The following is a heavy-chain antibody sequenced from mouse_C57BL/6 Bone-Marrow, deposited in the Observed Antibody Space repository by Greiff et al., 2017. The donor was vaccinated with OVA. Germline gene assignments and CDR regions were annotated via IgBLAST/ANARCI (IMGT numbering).Heavy chain of an antibody. CDR2: IRHKANGSTS. CDR1: GFTFTDYY. J-gene: IGHJ2*01. D-gene: IGHD1-1*01. V-gene: IGHV7-3*01. CDR3: ARAYCDPVDY. Sequence: EVLLVESGAGLVQPGGSLSLSCAASGFTFTDYYMSWVRQPPGQALEWLGFIRHKANGSTSEYSASVKGRFTISRDNSQSSLYLHMNALRAEDRATYYCARAYCDPVDYWGQGTTLTVSS.